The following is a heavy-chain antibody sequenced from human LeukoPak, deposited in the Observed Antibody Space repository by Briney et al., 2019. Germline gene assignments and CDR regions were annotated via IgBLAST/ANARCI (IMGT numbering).Heavy chain of an antibody. Sequence: SETLSLTCTVSGGSISSYYWSWIRQPPRKGLEWIGYIYYSGSTNYNPSLKSRVTISVDTSKNQFSLKLSSVTAADTAVYYCARDRSNWNYFDYWGQGTLVTVSS. V-gene: IGHV4-59*01. CDR3: ARDRSNWNYFDY. J-gene: IGHJ4*02. CDR2: IYYSGST. D-gene: IGHD1-20*01. CDR1: GGSISSYY.